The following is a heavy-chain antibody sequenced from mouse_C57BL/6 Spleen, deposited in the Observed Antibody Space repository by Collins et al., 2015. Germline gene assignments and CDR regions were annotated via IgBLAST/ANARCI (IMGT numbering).Heavy chain of an antibody. CDR1: GYSFTSYY. J-gene: IGHJ1*03. V-gene: IGHV1-66*01. CDR3: ARRGYDGYFDV. CDR2: IYPGSGNT. D-gene: IGHD2-2*01. Sequence: QVQLQQSGPELVKPGASVKISCKASGYSFTSYYIHWVKQRPGQGLEWIGWIYPGSGNTKYNEKFKGKATLTADTSSSTAYMQLSSLTSEDSAVYYCARRGYDGYFDVWGTGTTVTVSS.